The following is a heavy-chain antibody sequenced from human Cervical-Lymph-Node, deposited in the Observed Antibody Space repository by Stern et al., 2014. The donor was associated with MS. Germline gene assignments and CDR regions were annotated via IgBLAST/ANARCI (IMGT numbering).Heavy chain of an antibody. Sequence: VQLLESGGGVVQPGRSLSLSCVASGFPFSTYALHWVRQAPGKGLEWVAFVSYDGTQRNSTDSVKARFTISRDNSKNTLYLHMNSLRDEDTAVYFCARGGRGVGLEYWGQGALVTVSS. CDR1: GFPFSTYA. V-gene: IGHV3-30-3*01. CDR2: VSYDGTQR. CDR3: ARGGRGVGLEY. J-gene: IGHJ4*02. D-gene: IGHD3-10*01.